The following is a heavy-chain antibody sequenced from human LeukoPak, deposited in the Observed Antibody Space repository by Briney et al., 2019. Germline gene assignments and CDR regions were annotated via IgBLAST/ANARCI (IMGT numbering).Heavy chain of an antibody. V-gene: IGHV3-23*01. J-gene: IGHJ4*02. CDR2: ISGTGYNT. Sequence: PGGSLRLSCAASGFTFRNCAMSWVRQAPGKGLEWVSGISGTGYNTYYADSVKGRFTISRDNSKNTLYLQMNSLGAEDTAVYYCAKHVSGSLLYFDYWGQRTLVTVSS. D-gene: IGHD3-10*01. CDR1: GFTFRNCA. CDR3: AKHVSGSLLYFDY.